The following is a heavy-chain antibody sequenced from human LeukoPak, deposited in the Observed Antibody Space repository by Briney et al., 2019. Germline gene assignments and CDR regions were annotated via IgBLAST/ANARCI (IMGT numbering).Heavy chain of an antibody. Sequence: PGGSLRLSCAASGFTFSSYAMHWVRQAPGKGLEWVAVISYGGSNKYYADSVKGRFTISRDNSKNTLYLQMNSLRAEDTAVYYCARSSGYDYFDYWGQGTLVTVSS. J-gene: IGHJ4*02. CDR3: ARSSGYDYFDY. D-gene: IGHD5-12*01. CDR1: GFTFSSYA. CDR2: ISYGGSNK. V-gene: IGHV3-30-3*01.